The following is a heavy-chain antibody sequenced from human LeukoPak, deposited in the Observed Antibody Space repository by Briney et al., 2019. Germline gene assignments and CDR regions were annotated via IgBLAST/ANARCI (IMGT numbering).Heavy chain of an antibody. J-gene: IGHJ4*02. CDR3: ARKLGGSQCGGDCFFDH. CDR1: GFTLSVYY. Sequence: TGWSLRLSCEASGFTLSVYYMSWFRQAPGKGLEWIGYISSTGSYTTYADSVRGRFTISRDNAKSLLFLQMNNLRAEDTAVYYCARKLGGSQCGGDCFFDHWGQGTLVVVSS. D-gene: IGHD2-21*02. V-gene: IGHV3-11*03. CDR2: ISSTGSYT.